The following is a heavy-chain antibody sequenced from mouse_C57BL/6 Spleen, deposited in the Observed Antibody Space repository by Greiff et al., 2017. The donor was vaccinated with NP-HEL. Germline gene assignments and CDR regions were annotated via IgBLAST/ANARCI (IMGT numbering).Heavy chain of an antibody. CDR1: GYTFTDYN. D-gene: IGHD3-2*02. CDR3: AGASSGYDYYAMDY. V-gene: IGHV1-22*01. J-gene: IGHJ4*01. Sequence: VQLKESGPELVKPGASVKMSCKASGYTFTDYNMHWVKQSHGKSLEWIGYINPNNGGTSYNQKFKGKATLTVNKSSSTAYMELRSLTSEDSAVYYCAGASSGYDYYAMDYWGQGTSVTVSS. CDR2: INPNNGGT.